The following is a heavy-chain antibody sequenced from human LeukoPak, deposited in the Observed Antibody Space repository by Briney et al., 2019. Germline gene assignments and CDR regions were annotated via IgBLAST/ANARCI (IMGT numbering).Heavy chain of an antibody. CDR2: INHSGST. CDR1: GGSFSGSY. J-gene: IGHJ4*02. CDR3: ARVGIAVANYFDY. D-gene: IGHD6-19*01. V-gene: IGHV4-34*01. Sequence: SETLCLTCAVYGGSFSGSYWSWIRQPPGKGLEWIGEINHSGSTNYNPSLKSRVTISVDTSKNQFSLKLSSVTAADTAVYYCARVGIAVANYFDYWGQGTLVPVSS.